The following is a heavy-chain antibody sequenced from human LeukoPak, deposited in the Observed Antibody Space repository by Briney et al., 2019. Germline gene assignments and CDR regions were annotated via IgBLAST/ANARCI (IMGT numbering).Heavy chain of an antibody. D-gene: IGHD2-2*01. J-gene: IGHJ3*01. CDR3: AKDISVGIVAEPVAMVSPLDV. V-gene: IGHV3-9*01. CDR2: ITWNSHTI. CDR1: GFTFENYD. Sequence: GGSRRLSCAASGFTFENYDIHWFRKAPGKALEWVSVITWNSHTIAYADSVKGRFTISRDNAKNSLYLQMNSLRAEDTALYYCAKDISVGIVAEPVAMVSPLDVWGQGTMVTVSS.